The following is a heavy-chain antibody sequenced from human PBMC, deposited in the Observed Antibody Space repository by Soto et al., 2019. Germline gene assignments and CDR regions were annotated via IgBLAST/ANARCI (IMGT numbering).Heavy chain of an antibody. CDR2: IDPSDSYT. CDR1: GYSFTGYW. CDR3: ARQTYYYDRSANYQYYFDS. V-gene: IGHV5-10-1*01. D-gene: IGHD3-22*01. J-gene: IGHJ4*02. Sequence: ESLKISRKAFGYSFTGYWISLVRQMPGKGLEWMGRIDPSDSYTNYSPSFQGHVTISAAKSISTAYLQWSSLKASDTAMYYCARQTYYYDRSANYQYYFDSWGQGTMVTVSS.